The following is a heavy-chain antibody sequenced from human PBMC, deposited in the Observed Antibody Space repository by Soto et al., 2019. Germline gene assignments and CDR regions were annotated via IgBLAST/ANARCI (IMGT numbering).Heavy chain of an antibody. CDR1: GFRFSSYG. Sequence: VGSLRLSCAPSGFRFSSYGMHWVRQAPGKGLEWVAVMSYDGSKKHYADSVKGRFIISRDNSKNTLYVQMNSLRTEDTAVYYCAKDRLRAGGLVPISLDAFDFWGRGTMVTVSS. D-gene: IGHD6-19*01. CDR2: MSYDGSKK. J-gene: IGHJ3*01. V-gene: IGHV3-30*18. CDR3: AKDRLRAGGLVPISLDAFDF.